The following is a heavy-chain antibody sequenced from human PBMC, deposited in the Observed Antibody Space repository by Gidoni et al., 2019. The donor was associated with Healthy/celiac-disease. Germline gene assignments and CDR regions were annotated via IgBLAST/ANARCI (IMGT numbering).Heavy chain of an antibody. CDR3: VRGSILAMIVVVGAFDI. CDR1: GFTFSSYA. CDR2: ISSNGGST. Sequence: EVQLVESGGGLVQPGGSLRLSCSASGFTFSSYAMHWVRQAPGKGLEYVSAISSNGGSTYYADSVKGRFTISRDNSKNTLYLQMSSLRAEDTAVYYCVRGSILAMIVVVGAFDIWGQGTMVTVSS. J-gene: IGHJ3*02. D-gene: IGHD3-22*01. V-gene: IGHV3-64D*09.